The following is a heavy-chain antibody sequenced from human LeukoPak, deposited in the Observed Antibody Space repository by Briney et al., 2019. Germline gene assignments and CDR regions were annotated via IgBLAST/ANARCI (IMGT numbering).Heavy chain of an antibody. Sequence: SETLSLTCTVSGASINSHYWSWIRQPAGEGLEWTGRIYISGSANYTSSLQSRVTMSVDTSKNQFSLKLSSVTAADTAVYYCARALNPLPGTYYFDYWGQGTLVTVSS. CDR1: GASINSHY. CDR3: ARALNPLPGTYYFDY. V-gene: IGHV4-4*07. J-gene: IGHJ4*02. D-gene: IGHD2-15*01. CDR2: IYISGSA.